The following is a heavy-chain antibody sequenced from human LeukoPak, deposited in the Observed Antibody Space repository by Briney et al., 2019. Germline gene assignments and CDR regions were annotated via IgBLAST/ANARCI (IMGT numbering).Heavy chain of an antibody. CDR3: ARGTFYGGNSPFAFDI. CDR2: ISSSSSTL. Sequence: GGSRRLSCAASGFTFSSYSMSWVRQAPGKGLEWVAYISSSSSTLHYADPVKGRFTISRDNAKNSLYLQMNSLRDEDTAVYYCARGTFYGGNSPFAFDIWGQGTMVTVSS. J-gene: IGHJ3*02. D-gene: IGHD4-23*01. V-gene: IGHV3-48*02. CDR1: GFTFSSYS.